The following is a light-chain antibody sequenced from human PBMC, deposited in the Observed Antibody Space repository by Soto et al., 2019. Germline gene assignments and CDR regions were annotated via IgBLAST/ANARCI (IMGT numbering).Light chain of an antibody. J-gene: IGKJ1*01. V-gene: IGKV1-5*01. Sequence: DIQMTQSPSTLSASVGDRVTITCRASQSINSWLAWYQQKPGKAPNLLIYDASNLESGVPSRFSGSGSGTEFTLTITSLQPGDFANYYCQQYHALWTFGQGTKV. CDR2: DAS. CDR3: QQYHALWT. CDR1: QSINSW.